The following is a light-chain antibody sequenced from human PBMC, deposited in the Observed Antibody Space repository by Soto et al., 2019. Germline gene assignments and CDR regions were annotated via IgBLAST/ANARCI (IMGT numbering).Light chain of an antibody. V-gene: IGLV2-14*02. Sequence: QSVLTQPASVSGSPGPSITISCTGNSSDVGSYNLVSWYQQHPGKAPKLMIYEGSKRPSGVSNRFSGSKSGNTASLTISGLQAEDEADYYCSSYASSTTPYVFGTGTKVTVL. CDR3: SSYASSTTPYV. CDR1: SSDVGSYNL. CDR2: EGS. J-gene: IGLJ1*01.